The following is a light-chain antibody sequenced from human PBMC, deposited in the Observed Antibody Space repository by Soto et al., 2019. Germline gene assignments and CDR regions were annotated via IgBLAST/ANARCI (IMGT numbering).Light chain of an antibody. Sequence: QSVLTQPASVSGSPGQSITISCTGTSSDVGRYNYVSWYQQHPGKAPKLMIYDVSNRPSGVSNRFSGSKSGNTASLTISGLQAEDEADYYCSSYTSSSTPHVVFGGGTKLTVL. V-gene: IGLV2-14*01. CDR3: SSYTSSSTPHVV. CDR2: DVS. J-gene: IGLJ2*01. CDR1: SSDVGRYNY.